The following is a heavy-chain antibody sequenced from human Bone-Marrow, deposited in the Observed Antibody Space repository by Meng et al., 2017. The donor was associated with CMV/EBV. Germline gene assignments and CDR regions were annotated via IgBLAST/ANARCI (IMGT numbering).Heavy chain of an antibody. J-gene: IGHJ4*02. V-gene: IGHV1-18*01. CDR2: ISAYNGNT. Sequence: ASVKVSCKASGYTFTSYGISWVRQAPGQGLEWMGWISAYNGNTNYVQKLQGRVTMTTDTSTSTAYMELRSLRSDDTAVYYCARDVALLWFGVLLSGFDNWGQGTLGTVSS. D-gene: IGHD3-10*01. CDR3: ARDVALLWFGVLLSGFDN. CDR1: GYTFTSYG.